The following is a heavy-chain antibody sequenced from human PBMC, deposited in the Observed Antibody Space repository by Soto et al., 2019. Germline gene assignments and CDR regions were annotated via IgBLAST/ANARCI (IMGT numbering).Heavy chain of an antibody. Sequence: PGGSLRLSCAASGFTFSSYAMSWVRQAPGKGLEWVSAISGSGSSTYYADSVKGRFTISRDNAKNSLYLQMNSLRAEDTAVYYCARGLGGTIFGVVIIHYYYMDVWGKGTTVTVSS. CDR1: GFTFSSYA. V-gene: IGHV3-23*01. D-gene: IGHD3-3*01. CDR3: ARGLGGTIFGVVIIHYYYMDV. CDR2: ISGSGSST. J-gene: IGHJ6*03.